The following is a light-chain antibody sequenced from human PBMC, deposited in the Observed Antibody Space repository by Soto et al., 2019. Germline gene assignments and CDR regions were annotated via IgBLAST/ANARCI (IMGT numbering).Light chain of an antibody. J-gene: IGKJ1*01. V-gene: IGKV1-5*03. CDR2: RAS. Sequence: DLQMTQSPSTLSASVGDRVTITCRASQSISSWLAWYQQKPGKAPKVLIYRASSLEGGVPSRFSGSGSGTEFTLTISSLQPDDFATYYCQQYNSYSWTFGQGTKVEIK. CDR1: QSISSW. CDR3: QQYNSYSWT.